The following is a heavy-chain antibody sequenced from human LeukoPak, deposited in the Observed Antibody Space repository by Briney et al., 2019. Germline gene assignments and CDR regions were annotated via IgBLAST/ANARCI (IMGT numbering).Heavy chain of an antibody. CDR3: ARVLNSFDY. D-gene: IGHD2-8*01. J-gene: IGHJ4*02. CDR1: SGSISTYS. Sequence: LETLSLTCSVSSGSISTYSWSWIRQPPGKGLEWIGYIYYSGSTNYNPSLKSRVTISVDTSKNQFSLKLSSVTAADTAVYYCARVLNSFDYWGQGTLVTVSS. CDR2: IYYSGST. V-gene: IGHV4-59*01.